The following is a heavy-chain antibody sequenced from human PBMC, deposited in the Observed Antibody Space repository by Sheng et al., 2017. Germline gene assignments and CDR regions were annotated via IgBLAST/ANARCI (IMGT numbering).Heavy chain of an antibody. V-gene: IGHV1-46*01. CDR3: ARDLPEMATITYAFDI. J-gene: IGHJ3*02. Sequence: QVQLVQSGAEVKKPGASVKVSCKASGYTFTSYYMHWVRQAPGQGLEWMGIINPSGGSTSYAQKFQGRVTMTRDTSTSTVYMELSSLRSEDTAVYYCARDLPEMATITYAFDIWGQGTMVTVSS. D-gene: IGHD5-12*01. CDR2: INPSGGST. CDR1: GYTFTSYY.